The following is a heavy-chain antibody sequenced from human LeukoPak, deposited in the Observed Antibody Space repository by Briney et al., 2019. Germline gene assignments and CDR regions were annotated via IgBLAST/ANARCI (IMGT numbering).Heavy chain of an antibody. CDR1: GFTFSIYT. CDR3: ARRTYYYDSSGYPYDY. CDR2: IGGTGSRT. V-gene: IGHV3-23*01. D-gene: IGHD3-22*01. Sequence: GGSLRLSCAASGFTFSIYTMTWVRQAPGKGLEWVSVIGGTGSRTYYADSVKGRFTISRDNSKNTLYLQMNTLRAEDTAVYYCARRTYYYDSSGYPYDYWGQGTLVTVSS. J-gene: IGHJ4*02.